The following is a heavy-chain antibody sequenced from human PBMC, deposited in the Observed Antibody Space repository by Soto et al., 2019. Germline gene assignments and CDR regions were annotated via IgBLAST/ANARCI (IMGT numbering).Heavy chain of an antibody. CDR1: GGSISSGGYS. V-gene: IGHV4-30-2*01. Sequence: QLQLQESGSGLVKPSQTLSLTCAVAGGSISSGGYSWSWIRQPPGKGLEWIGYIYHSGSTYYNPSLKSRVTIAVDRSKNQFSLKLSSVTAADTAVYYCASGYPGNWFDPWGQGTLVTVSS. CDR3: ASGYPGNWFDP. D-gene: IGHD6-13*01. CDR2: IYHSGST. J-gene: IGHJ5*02.